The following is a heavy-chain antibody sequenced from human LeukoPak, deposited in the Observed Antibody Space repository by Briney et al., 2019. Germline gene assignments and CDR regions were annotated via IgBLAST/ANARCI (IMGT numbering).Heavy chain of an antibody. CDR3: AGFTYYYDSSGYYYVKESGDY. J-gene: IGHJ4*02. D-gene: IGHD3-22*01. CDR1: GGSISSYH. CDR2: MYTSEST. Sequence: PSETLSLTCTVSGGSISSYHWSWIRQPAGKGLEWIGRMYTSESTNYNPSLKSRVTISVDTSKNQFSLKLSSVTAADTAVYYCAGFTYYYDSSGYYYVKESGDYWGQGTLVTVSS. V-gene: IGHV4-4*07.